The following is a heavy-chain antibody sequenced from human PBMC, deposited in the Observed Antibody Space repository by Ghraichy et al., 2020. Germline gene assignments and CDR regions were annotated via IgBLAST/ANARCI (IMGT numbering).Heavy chain of an antibody. V-gene: IGHV3-48*04. CDR1: GFTFSSYS. D-gene: IGHD3-9*01. J-gene: IGHJ3*02. Sequence: GGSLRLSCAASGFTFSSYSMNWVRQAPGKGLEWVSYISSSSSTIYYADSVKGRFTISRDNAKNSLYLQMNSLRAEDTAVYYCARGGYFDWLLGVDLDAFDIWGQGTMVTVSS. CDR3: ARGGYFDWLLGVDLDAFDI. CDR2: ISSSSSTI.